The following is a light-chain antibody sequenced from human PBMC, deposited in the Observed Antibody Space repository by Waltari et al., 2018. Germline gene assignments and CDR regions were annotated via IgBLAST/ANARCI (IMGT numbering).Light chain of an antibody. V-gene: IGLV1-40*01. J-gene: IGLJ2*01. CDR2: GTS. CDR3: QSYDTSLSVV. CDR1: GSNLRAGYD. Sequence: QSVLTQPPSVSGATGQRVSISCTGSGSNLRAGYDVLWYQQYPGKAPKLLIYGTSTRPPGVPDRFFGSQSGTSASLAITALQAEDEAEYYCQSYDTSLSVVFGGGTKLTVL.